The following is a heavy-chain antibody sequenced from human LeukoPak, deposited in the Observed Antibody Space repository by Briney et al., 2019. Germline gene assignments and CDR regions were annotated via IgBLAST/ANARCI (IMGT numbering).Heavy chain of an antibody. J-gene: IGHJ4*02. V-gene: IGHV3-53*01. CDR3: AKDYLRSLYYFDY. Sequence: GGSLRLSCTVSGFTVSSNSMSWVRQAPGKGLEWVSFIYSDNTHYSDSVKGRFTISRDNSKNTLYLQMNSLRAEDTAIYYCAKDYLRSLYYFDYWGQGTLVTVSS. CDR2: IYSDNT. D-gene: IGHD2-15*01. CDR1: GFTVSSNS.